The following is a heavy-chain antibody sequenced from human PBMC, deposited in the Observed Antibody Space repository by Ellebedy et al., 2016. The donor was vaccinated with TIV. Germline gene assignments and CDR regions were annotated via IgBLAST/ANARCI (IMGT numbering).Heavy chain of an antibody. CDR1: GFTFSSYA. J-gene: IGHJ4*02. CDR3: ARDADRYYFDY. CDR2: ISYDGSNK. Sequence: GESLKISCAASGFTFSSYAMHWVRQAPGKGLEWVAVISYDGSNKYYADSVKGRFTISRDNSKNTLYLQMNSLRAEDTAVYYCARDADRYYFDYWGQGTLVTVSS. V-gene: IGHV3-30-3*01.